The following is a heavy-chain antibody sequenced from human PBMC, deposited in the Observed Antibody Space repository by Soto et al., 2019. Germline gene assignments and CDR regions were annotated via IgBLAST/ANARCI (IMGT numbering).Heavy chain of an antibody. D-gene: IGHD3-22*01. CDR3: ARQFDSDTTGYYYAY. CDR2: IMPIFGSA. CDR1: GDTFSRNT. J-gene: IGHJ4*02. V-gene: IGHV1-69*13. Sequence: SVKVSCKASGDTFSRNTISWVRQAPGQGLEWMGGIMPIFGSANYAQKFQGRVTITADENTRTVYMELSRLRSEDTAVYYCARQFDSDTTGYYYAYWGQGTLVTVSS.